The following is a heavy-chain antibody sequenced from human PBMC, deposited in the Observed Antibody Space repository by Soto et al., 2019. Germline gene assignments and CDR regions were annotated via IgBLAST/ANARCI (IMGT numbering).Heavy chain of an antibody. V-gene: IGHV4-39*01. CDR3: ARQPDMWILIAAAGTGAFDI. CDR2: IYYSGST. Sequence: PSETLSLTCTVSGGSISSSSYYWGWIRQPPGKGLEWIGSIYYSGSTYYNPSLKSRVTISVDTSKNQFSLKLSSVTAADTAVYYCARQPDMWILIAAAGTGAFDIWGQGTMVTVSS. CDR1: GGSISSSSYY. J-gene: IGHJ3*02. D-gene: IGHD6-13*01.